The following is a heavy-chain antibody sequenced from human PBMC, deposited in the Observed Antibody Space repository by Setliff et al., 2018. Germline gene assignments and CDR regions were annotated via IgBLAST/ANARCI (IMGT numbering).Heavy chain of an antibody. CDR2: ISSSGSTI. J-gene: IGHJ4*02. CDR3: ARDSHTYYDILTGYLDFDY. D-gene: IGHD3-9*01. V-gene: IGHV3-11*04. Sequence: GGSLRLSCAASGFTFSDYYMSWIRQAPGKRLEWVSYISSSGSTIYYADSVKGRFTISRDNAKNSLYLQMNSLRAEDTAVYYCARDSHTYYDILTGYLDFDYWGQGTLVTVSS. CDR1: GFTFSDYY.